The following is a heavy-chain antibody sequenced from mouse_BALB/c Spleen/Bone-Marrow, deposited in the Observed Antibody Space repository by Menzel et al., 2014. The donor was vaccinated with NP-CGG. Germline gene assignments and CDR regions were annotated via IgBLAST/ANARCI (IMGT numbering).Heavy chain of an antibody. J-gene: IGHJ4*01. D-gene: IGHD2-1*01. V-gene: IGHV1-81*01. CDR1: GYTFTDYV. CDR3: ARLDGNFRYAMDY. Sequence: QVQLQQSGPELVKPGASVKMSCKASGYTFTDYVITWVKQRTGQGLEWIGEIYPGSGSTYYNEKFKGKATLTADKSSNTAYMQLGSLTSEDSAVYFCARLDGNFRYAMDYWGQGTLVTVSS. CDR2: IYPGSGST.